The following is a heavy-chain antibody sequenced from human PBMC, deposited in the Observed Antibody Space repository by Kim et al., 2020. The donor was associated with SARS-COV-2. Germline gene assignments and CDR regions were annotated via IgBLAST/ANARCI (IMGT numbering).Heavy chain of an antibody. CDR3: ARDSWLRLRGLTYSYYGMDV. J-gene: IGHJ6*02. CDR1: GFTFSSCA. V-gene: IGHV3-30-3*01. Sequence: GGSLRLSCAASGFTFSSCAIHWVRQAPGKGLEWVAVISYDGSNKNYADSVKGRFTISRDNSKNTLYLQMNSLRAEDTALYYCARDSWLRLRGLTYSYYGMDVWGQGTTVTVSS. CDR2: ISYDGSNK. D-gene: IGHD3-10*01.